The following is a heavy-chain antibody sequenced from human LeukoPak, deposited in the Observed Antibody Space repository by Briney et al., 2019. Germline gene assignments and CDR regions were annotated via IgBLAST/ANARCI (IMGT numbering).Heavy chain of an antibody. J-gene: IGHJ6*02. V-gene: IGHV4-4*07. CDR1: GGSISSYY. Sequence: SETLSLTCTVSGGSISSYYWSWIRQPAGKGLEWIGRIYTSGSTNYNPSLKSRVTMSVDTSKNQFSLKLSSVTAADTAVYYCARGEYTLLRGGMDVWGQGTTVTVSS. D-gene: IGHD6-6*01. CDR2: IYTSGST. CDR3: ARGEYTLLRGGMDV.